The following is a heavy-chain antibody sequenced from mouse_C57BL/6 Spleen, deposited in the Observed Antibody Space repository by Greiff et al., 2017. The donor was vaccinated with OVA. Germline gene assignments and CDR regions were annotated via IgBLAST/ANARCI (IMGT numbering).Heavy chain of an antibody. CDR3: ARLVTTDAMDY. CDR2: IHPNSGST. CDR1: GYTFTSYW. D-gene: IGHD2-2*01. V-gene: IGHV1-64*01. Sequence: VQLQQPGAELVKPGASVKLSCKASGYTFTSYWMHWVKQRPGQGLEWIGMIHPNSGSTNYNEKFKSKATLTVDKSSSTAYMQLSSLTSEDSAVYYCARLVTTDAMDYWGQGTSVTVSS. J-gene: IGHJ4*01.